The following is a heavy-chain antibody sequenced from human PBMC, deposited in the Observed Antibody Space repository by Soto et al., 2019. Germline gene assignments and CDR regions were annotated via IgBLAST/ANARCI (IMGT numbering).Heavy chain of an antibody. CDR1: GYTFTSYD. CDR2: MNPNSGNT. CDR3: ARGPVYDAFDI. Sequence: WASVKVSCKASGYTFTSYDINWVRQATGQGLEWMGWMNPNSGNTDYAQKFQGRVTMTRNTFISTAYMELSSLRSEDTAVYYCARGPVYDAFDIWGQGTMVPVSS. J-gene: IGHJ3*02. D-gene: IGHD3-16*01. V-gene: IGHV1-8*01.